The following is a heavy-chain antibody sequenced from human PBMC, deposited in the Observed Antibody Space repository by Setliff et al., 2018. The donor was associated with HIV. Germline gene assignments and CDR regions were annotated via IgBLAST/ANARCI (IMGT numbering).Heavy chain of an antibody. J-gene: IGHJ6*02. Sequence: ASVKVSCKSSGYTFTAYGLSWVRQAPGQGLEWMGWISTYSDETSSSQNLQGRVTIDRDTSATTAYMELRSLRSDDTAVYFCARLGSGWSDSYYYAMDIWGQGTTVTVSS. V-gene: IGHV1-18*01. D-gene: IGHD6-19*01. CDR1: GYTFTAYG. CDR3: ARLGSGWSDSYYYAMDI. CDR2: ISTYSDET.